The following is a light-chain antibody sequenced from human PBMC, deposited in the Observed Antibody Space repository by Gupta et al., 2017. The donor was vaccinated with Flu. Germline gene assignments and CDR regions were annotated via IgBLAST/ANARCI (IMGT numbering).Light chain of an antibody. Sequence: EIVLTQSPATLSLSPGERATLSCRASQSVSTYLAWYQQKPGRAPRLLIYDASNRATGIPARFSGSGSGXDFTLTXSSLEAEDSAVYYCQQRSSWITFGXGTKVEIK. V-gene: IGKV3-11*01. J-gene: IGKJ4*01. CDR3: QQRSSWIT. CDR1: QSVSTY. CDR2: DAS.